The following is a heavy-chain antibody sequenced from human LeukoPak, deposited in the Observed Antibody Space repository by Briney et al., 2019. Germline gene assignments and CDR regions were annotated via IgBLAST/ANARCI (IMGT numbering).Heavy chain of an antibody. CDR1: GGSISSGGYY. CDR2: IYHSGST. D-gene: IGHD3-9*01. J-gene: IGHJ4*02. V-gene: IGHV4-30-2*01. Sequence: PSQTLSLTCTVSGGSISSGGYYWSWIRQPPGKGLEWIGYIYHSGSTYYNPSLKSRVTISVDKSKNQFSLKLSSVTAADTAVYYCARGGLRYSSFDYWGQGTLVTVSS. CDR3: ARGGLRYSSFDY.